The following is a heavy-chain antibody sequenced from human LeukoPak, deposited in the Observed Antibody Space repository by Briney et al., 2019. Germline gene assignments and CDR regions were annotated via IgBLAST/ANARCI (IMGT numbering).Heavy chain of an antibody. Sequence: SETLSLTCTVSGGSISSSNYYWGWIRQPPGKGLEWIGSIYYSGSTYYNPSLKSRVIISVDTSKNQFSLKMSSVTAADTAVYYCARVYSGWFDYWGQGTLVTVSS. D-gene: IGHD6-19*01. V-gene: IGHV4-39*01. J-gene: IGHJ4*02. CDR1: GGSISSSNYY. CDR2: IYYSGST. CDR3: ARVYSGWFDY.